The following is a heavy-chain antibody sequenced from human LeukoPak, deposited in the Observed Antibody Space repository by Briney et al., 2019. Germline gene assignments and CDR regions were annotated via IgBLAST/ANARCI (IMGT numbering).Heavy chain of an antibody. CDR3: ATPELGYFDY. J-gene: IGHJ4*02. D-gene: IGHD7-27*01. Sequence: KPSETLSLTCTVSGGSISSYYWSWIRQPPGKGLEWIGYIYYSGSTNYNPSLKSRVTISVDTSKNQFSLKLSSVTAADTAVYYCATPELGYFDYWGQGTLVTVSS. V-gene: IGHV4-59*01. CDR2: IYYSGST. CDR1: GGSISSYY.